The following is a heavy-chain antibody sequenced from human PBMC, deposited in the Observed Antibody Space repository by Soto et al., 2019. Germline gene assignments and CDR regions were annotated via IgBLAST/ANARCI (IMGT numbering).Heavy chain of an antibody. J-gene: IGHJ5*02. V-gene: IGHV3-7*01. Sequence: EVQLVESGGGLVQRGGSLRLSCAASGFTFRSYWMSWVRQAPGKGLEWVANIKQDGSEKNYVDSVRGRFTISRDNARNSLYLQMNSLGAEDTAVYYCARDYYDGWLEPWGQGTLVTVSS. CDR2: IKQDGSEK. CDR1: GFTFRSYW. CDR3: ARDYYDGWLEP. D-gene: IGHD3-16*01.